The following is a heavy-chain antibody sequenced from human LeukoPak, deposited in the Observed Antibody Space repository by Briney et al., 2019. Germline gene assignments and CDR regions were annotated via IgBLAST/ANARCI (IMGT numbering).Heavy chain of an antibody. V-gene: IGHV4-59*10. J-gene: IGHJ4*02. CDR2: IYTSGST. CDR3: VVGATLPFDY. D-gene: IGHD1-26*01. Sequence: SETLSLTCAVYGGSFSGYYWSWIRQPAGKGLEWIGRIYTSGSTNYNPSLKSRVTMSVDTSKNQFSLKLSSVTAADTAVYYCVVGATLPFDYWGQGTLVTVSS. CDR1: GGSFSGYY.